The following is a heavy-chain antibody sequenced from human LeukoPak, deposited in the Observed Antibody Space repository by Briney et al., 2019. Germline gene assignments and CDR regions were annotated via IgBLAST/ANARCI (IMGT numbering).Heavy chain of an antibody. CDR2: ISAYNGNT. J-gene: IGHJ4*02. CDR1: GYTFTNYG. CDR3: AREMSYYYDSSAYYYWYSCFDY. Sequence: ASVKVSCKASGYTFTNYGISWVRQASGQGLEWMGWISAYNGNTNYAQKLQGRVTMTTDTSTSTAYMELRSLRSDDTAVYYCAREMSYYYDSSAYYYWYSCFDYWGQGTLVTVSS. V-gene: IGHV1-18*01. D-gene: IGHD3-22*01.